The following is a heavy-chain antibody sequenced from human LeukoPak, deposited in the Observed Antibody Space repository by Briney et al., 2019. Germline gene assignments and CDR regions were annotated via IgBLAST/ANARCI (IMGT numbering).Heavy chain of an antibody. D-gene: IGHD4-17*01. Sequence: GESLRLSCAASGFTVSSNYMSWVRQAPGKGLEWVSVIYSGGSTYYADSVKGRFTISRDNSKNTLYLQMNSLRAEDTAVYYCARDRYGDYPWYYYYGMDVWGHGTTVTVSS. CDR1: GFTVSSNY. CDR2: IYSGGST. V-gene: IGHV3-53*01. J-gene: IGHJ6*02. CDR3: ARDRYGDYPWYYYYGMDV.